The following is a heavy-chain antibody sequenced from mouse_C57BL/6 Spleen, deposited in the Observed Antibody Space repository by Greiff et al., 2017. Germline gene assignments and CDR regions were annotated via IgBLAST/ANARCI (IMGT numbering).Heavy chain of an antibody. CDR2: ISDGGSYT. V-gene: IGHV5-4*01. CDR1: GFTFSSYA. J-gene: IGHJ1*03. D-gene: IGHD1-1*01. Sequence: EVQLVESGGGLVKPGGSLKLSCAASGFTFSSYAMSWVRQTPEKRLEWVATISDGGSYTYYPDNVKGRFTISRDNAKNNLYLQMSHLKSEDTAMYYCARDEGDYYGSSSQYFDVWGTGTTVTVSS. CDR3: ARDEGDYYGSSSQYFDV.